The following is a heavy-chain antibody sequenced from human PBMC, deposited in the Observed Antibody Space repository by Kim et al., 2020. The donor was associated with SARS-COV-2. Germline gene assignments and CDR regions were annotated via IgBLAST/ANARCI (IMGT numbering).Heavy chain of an antibody. CDR2: ISYDGSNK. CDR3: GSEGVPAAISY. CDR1: GFTFSSYA. V-gene: IGHV3-30-3*01. D-gene: IGHD2-2*02. Sequence: GGSLRLSCAASGFTFSSYAMHWVRQAPGKGLEWVAVISYDGSNKYYADSVKGRFTISRDNSKNTLYLQMNSLRAEDTAVYYCGSEGVPAAISYWGQGTLVTVSS. J-gene: IGHJ4*02.